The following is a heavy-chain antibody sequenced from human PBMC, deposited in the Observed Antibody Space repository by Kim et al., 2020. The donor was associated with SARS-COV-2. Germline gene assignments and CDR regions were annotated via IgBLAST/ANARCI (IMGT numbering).Heavy chain of an antibody. V-gene: IGHV4-31*03. Sequence: SETLSLTCTVSGGSISSGGYYWSWIRQHPGKGLEWIGYIYYSGSTYYNPSLKSRVTISVDTSKNQFSLKLSSVTAADTAVYYCARGHSRITMIVVAGGDAFDIWGQGTMVTVSS. D-gene: IGHD3-22*01. J-gene: IGHJ3*02. CDR3: ARGHSRITMIVVAGGDAFDI. CDR1: GGSISSGGYY. CDR2: IYYSGST.